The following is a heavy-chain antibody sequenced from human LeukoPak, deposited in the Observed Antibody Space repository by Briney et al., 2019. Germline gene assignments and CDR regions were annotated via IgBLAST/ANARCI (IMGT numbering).Heavy chain of an antibody. CDR2: IWPDDSDT. CDR1: GYNFTNHW. Sequence: GESLKISCTAAGYNFTNHWVAWVRQRPGKGLEWMGIIWPDDSDTRYSPSFQGLVSISVDKSISTAHLQWRSLKASDTALYFCARHSDVPLDLWGQGTLVIVSS. D-gene: IGHD6-6*01. CDR3: ARHSDVPLDL. J-gene: IGHJ5*02. V-gene: IGHV5-51*01.